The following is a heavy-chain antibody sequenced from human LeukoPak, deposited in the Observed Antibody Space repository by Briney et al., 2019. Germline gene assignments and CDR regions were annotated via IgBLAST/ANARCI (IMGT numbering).Heavy chain of an antibody. CDR1: GFTFSSYS. CDR3: ATFEYSSSYFDY. D-gene: IGHD6-6*01. V-gene: IGHV3-21*01. J-gene: IGHJ4*02. Sequence: GGSLRLSCAASGFTFSSYSMNWVRQAPGKGLEWVSSISSSSSYIYYADSVKGRFTISRDNAKNSLYLQMNSLRAEDTAVYYRATFEYSSSYFDYWGQGTLVTVSS. CDR2: ISSSSSYI.